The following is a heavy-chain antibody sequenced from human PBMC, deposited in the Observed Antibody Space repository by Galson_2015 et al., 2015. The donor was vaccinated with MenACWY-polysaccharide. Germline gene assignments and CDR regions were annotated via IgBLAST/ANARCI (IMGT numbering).Heavy chain of an antibody. CDR2: MNPNSGNT. D-gene: IGHD3-22*01. CDR3: ARAGSYYYDSSGLPDY. V-gene: IGHV1-8*01. Sequence: SVKVSCKASGYTFTSYDINWVRQATGQGLEWMGWMNPNSGNTGYAQKFQGRVTMTRNTSISTAYMELSSQRSEDTAVYYCARAGSYYYDSSGLPDYWGQGTLVTVSS. J-gene: IGHJ4*02. CDR1: GYTFTSYD.